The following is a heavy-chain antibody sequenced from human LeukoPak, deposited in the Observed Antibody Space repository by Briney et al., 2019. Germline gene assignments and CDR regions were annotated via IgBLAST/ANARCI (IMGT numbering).Heavy chain of an antibody. D-gene: IGHD1-26*01. CDR2: INPNSGGT. V-gene: IGHV1-2*02. CDR3: ARVPRGGATYYFDY. CDR1: GYTFTGYY. Sequence: ASVKVSCKASGYTFTGYYLHWVRQAPGQGLEWMGWINPNSGGTNYAQKFQGRVTMTRDTSISTAYMELSRLRSDDTAVYYCARVPRGGATYYFDYWGQGTLVTVSS. J-gene: IGHJ4*02.